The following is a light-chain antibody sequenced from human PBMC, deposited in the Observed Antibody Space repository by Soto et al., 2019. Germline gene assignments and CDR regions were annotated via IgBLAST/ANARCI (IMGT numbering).Light chain of an antibody. V-gene: IGKV3-20*01. J-gene: IGKJ5*01. CDR2: GAS. CDR3: QQYRTSPIT. Sequence: ENGLTQSPGTLSLSPGERATLSCRASQTVSSYFTWYQQRPGQAPRLLIYGASKRATGIPDRFSGSGSGPGFTRTIRTREPEDFTLYYCQQYRTSPITFGKRTRHDIK. CDR1: QTVSSY.